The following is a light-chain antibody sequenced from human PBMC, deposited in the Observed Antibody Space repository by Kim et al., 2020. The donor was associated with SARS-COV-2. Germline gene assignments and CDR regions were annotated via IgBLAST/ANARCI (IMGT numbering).Light chain of an antibody. Sequence: ASVGDRVTITCRASQRISNWLAWYQQKPGKAPNLLIYDASSLGSGVPSRFSGSGSGTEFTLTISSLQPDDFATYYCQHYNTYQATFGPGTKVDIK. CDR1: QRISNW. J-gene: IGKJ3*01. CDR2: DAS. CDR3: QHYNTYQAT. V-gene: IGKV1-5*01.